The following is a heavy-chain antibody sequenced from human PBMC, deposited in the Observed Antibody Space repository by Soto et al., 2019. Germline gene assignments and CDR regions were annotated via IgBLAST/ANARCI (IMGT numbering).Heavy chain of an antibody. CDR2: IYYSGST. V-gene: IGHV4-39*01. Sequence: SETLSLTCTVSGGSISSSSYYWGWIRQPPGKGLEWIGSIYYSGSTYYNPSLKSRVTISVDTSKNQFSLKLSSVTAADTAVYYCARRGYSSSWGFFWFDPWGQGTLVTVSS. CDR1: GGSISSSSYY. CDR3: ARRGYSSSWGFFWFDP. J-gene: IGHJ5*02. D-gene: IGHD6-13*01.